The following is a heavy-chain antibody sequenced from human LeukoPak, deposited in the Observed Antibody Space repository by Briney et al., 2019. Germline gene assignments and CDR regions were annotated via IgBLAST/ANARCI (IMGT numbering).Heavy chain of an antibody. Sequence: GGSLRLSCAASGITVGNNYFSWVRQAPGKGLEWVAFIYSGGGTVYADSVKGRFTISRDSSKNTLFLQMNSLKPEDTAMYHCTRNRPETPLGYWGQGTLVTVSS. CDR3: TRNRPETPLGY. J-gene: IGHJ4*02. CDR1: GITVGNNY. D-gene: IGHD1-14*01. CDR2: IYSGGGT. V-gene: IGHV3-53*01.